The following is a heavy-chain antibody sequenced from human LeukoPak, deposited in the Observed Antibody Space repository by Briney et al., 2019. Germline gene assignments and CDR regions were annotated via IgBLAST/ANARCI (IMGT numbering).Heavy chain of an antibody. V-gene: IGHV4-34*01. CDR2: INHSGST. CDR1: GGSFSGYY. CDR3: ASDYGGRKY. J-gene: IGHJ4*02. Sequence: SETLSLTCAVYGGSFSGYYWSWIRQPPGKGLEWIGEINHSGSTNYNPSLKSRVTISVDTSKNQFPLKLSSVTAADTAVYYCASDYGGRKYWGQGTLVTVSS. D-gene: IGHD4-23*01.